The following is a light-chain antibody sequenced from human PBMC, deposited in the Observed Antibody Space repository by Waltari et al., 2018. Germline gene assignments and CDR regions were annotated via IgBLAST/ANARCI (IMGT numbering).Light chain of an antibody. J-gene: IGLJ3*02. CDR1: SSDVGAYNY. V-gene: IGLV2-11*01. CDR2: DVA. CDR3: CSYAGSFTWL. Sequence: HSALTQPRSVSGSPGQSVTISCTGPSSDVGAYNYLSWYQHHPGKAPKLIIYDVAKRPSGVPDRFSGSKSGNTASLTISGLQAEDEAEYYCCSYAGSFTWLFGGGTKLTVL.